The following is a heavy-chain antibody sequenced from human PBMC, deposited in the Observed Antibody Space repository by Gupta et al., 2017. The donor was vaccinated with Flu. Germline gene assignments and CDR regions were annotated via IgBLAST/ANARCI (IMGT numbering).Heavy chain of an antibody. CDR2: TRNKANRYTT. J-gene: IGHJ4*02. Sequence: SDHYMDWVRQAPGKGLEWIGRTRNKANRYTTEYAASVKGRFTISRDDSKNSLYLQMSNLKTEDTAVYYCSSRPTVVTPDIYWGQGTLVTVSS. CDR3: SSRPTVVTPDIY. V-gene: IGHV3-72*01. D-gene: IGHD2-21*02. CDR1: SDHY.